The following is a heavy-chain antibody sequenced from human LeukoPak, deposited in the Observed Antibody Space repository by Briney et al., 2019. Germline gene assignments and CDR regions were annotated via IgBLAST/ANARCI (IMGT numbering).Heavy chain of an antibody. Sequence: SVKVSCKASGGTFSSYAISWVRQAPGQGLEWMGRIIPIFGTANYAQKFQGRVTITTVESTSTAYMELSSLRSEDTAVYYCARDSYYDSSGYYPYYFDYWGQGTLVTVSS. CDR2: IIPIFGTA. D-gene: IGHD3-22*01. CDR1: GGTFSSYA. J-gene: IGHJ4*02. CDR3: ARDSYYDSSGYYPYYFDY. V-gene: IGHV1-69*05.